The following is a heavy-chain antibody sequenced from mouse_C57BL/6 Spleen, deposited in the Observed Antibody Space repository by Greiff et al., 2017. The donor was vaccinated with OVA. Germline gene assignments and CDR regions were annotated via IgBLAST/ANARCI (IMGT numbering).Heavy chain of an antibody. CDR3: ARSDYDGFAY. CDR2: ISSGSSTI. J-gene: IGHJ3*01. Sequence: VQLKESGGGLVKPGGSLKLSCAASGFTFSDYGMHWVRQAPEKGLEWVAYISSGSSTIYYADTVKGRFTISRDNAKNTLFLQMTSLRSEETAVYYCARSDYDGFAYWGQGTLVTVSA. CDR1: GFTFSDYG. V-gene: IGHV5-17*01. D-gene: IGHD2-4*01.